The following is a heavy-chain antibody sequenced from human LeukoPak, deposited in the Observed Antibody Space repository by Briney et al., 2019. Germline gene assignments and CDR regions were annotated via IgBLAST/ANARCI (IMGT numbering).Heavy chain of an antibody. J-gene: IGHJ4*02. Sequence: PGGSLRLSCAASGFTFSTYAMSWVCHAQGKGLEWVAVISYDGSNKYYADSVKGRFTISRDNSKNTLYLQMNSLRAEDTAVYYCAKTRGWLVPAYFDYWGQRTLVTVSS. V-gene: IGHV3-30*18. CDR1: GFTFSTYA. D-gene: IGHD6-19*01. CDR2: ISYDGSNK. CDR3: AKTRGWLVPAYFDY.